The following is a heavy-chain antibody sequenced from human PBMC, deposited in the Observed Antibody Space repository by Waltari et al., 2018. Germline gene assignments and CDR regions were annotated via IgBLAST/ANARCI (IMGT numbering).Heavy chain of an antibody. CDR1: GGSISSYY. CDR2: IYYSGST. CDR3: ARAPPAPGYWYFDL. V-gene: IGHV4-59*01. J-gene: IGHJ2*01. Sequence: QVQLQESGPGLVKPSETLSLTCTVSGGSISSYYWSWIRQPPGKGLEWIGYIYYSGSTNSNPSLKSRVTISVDTSKNQFSLKLSSVTAADTAVYYCARAPPAPGYWYFDLWGRGTLVTVSS.